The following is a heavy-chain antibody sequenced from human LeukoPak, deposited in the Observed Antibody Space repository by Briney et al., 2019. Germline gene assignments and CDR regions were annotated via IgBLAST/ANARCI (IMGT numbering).Heavy chain of an antibody. V-gene: IGHV3-21*04. CDR3: ARDRGGSYLYLQH. J-gene: IGHJ1*01. D-gene: IGHD1-26*01. CDR2: ISGSGGST. Sequence: GGSLRLSCAASGFTFSSYSMNWVRQAPGKGLEWVSAISGSGGSTYYADSVKGRFTISRDDAKNSLYLQMNSLRTDDTALYYCARDRGGSYLYLQHWGQGTLVTVSS. CDR1: GFTFSSYS.